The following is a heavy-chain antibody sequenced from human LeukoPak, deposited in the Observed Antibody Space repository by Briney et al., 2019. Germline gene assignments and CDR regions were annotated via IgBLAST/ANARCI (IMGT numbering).Heavy chain of an antibody. Sequence: ASVKVSCKASGYTFTGYYMHWVRQAPGQGLKWMGWINPNSGGTNYAQKFQGRVTMTRDTSISTAYMELSRLRSDDTAVYYCARVLGYCSSTSCQGSFDYWGQGTLVTVSS. D-gene: IGHD2-2*01. J-gene: IGHJ4*02. CDR1: GYTFTGYY. CDR3: ARVLGYCSSTSCQGSFDY. V-gene: IGHV1-2*02. CDR2: INPNSGGT.